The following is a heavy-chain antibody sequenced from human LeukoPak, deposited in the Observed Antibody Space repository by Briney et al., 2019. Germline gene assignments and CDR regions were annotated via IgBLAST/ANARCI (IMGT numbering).Heavy chain of an antibody. CDR2: IYSYGST. D-gene: IGHD6-6*01. J-gene: IGHJ6*03. Sequence: GGSLRRSCAASGFTVSSNYMSWVRQAPGKGLEGVSVIYSYGSTYYADSVKGRFTISRDNSKNTLYLQMNSLRVEDTAVYYCARLGGKQLVRYYQYYMDVWGKGTTVTVSS. CDR3: ARLGGKQLVRYYQYYMDV. CDR1: GFTVSSNY. V-gene: IGHV3-66*02.